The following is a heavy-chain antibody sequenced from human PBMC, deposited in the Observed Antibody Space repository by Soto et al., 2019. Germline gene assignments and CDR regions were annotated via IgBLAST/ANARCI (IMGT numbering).Heavy chain of an antibody. Sequence: PSETLSLTCTVSGGSITSGGYYWNWIRQHPGKGLEWIGNIYYGGSTSYNPSLKSRVTISVDTSRKQFSLKVSSVTAADTAVYYCARENKVVRAYGMDVWGQGTTVTVSS. CDR2: IYYGGST. D-gene: IGHD3-10*01. V-gene: IGHV4-31*03. CDR3: ARENKVVRAYGMDV. CDR1: GGSITSGGYY. J-gene: IGHJ6*02.